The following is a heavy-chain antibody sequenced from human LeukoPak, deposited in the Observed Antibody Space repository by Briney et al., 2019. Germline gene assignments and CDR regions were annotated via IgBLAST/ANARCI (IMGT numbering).Heavy chain of an antibody. J-gene: IGHJ4*02. Sequence: GGSLRLSCAASGFTFSSYWMHWVRQAPGKGLEWVSSISSSSSYIYYADSVKGRFTISRDNAKNSLYLQMNSLRAEDTAVYYCATNYDILTGYFEVYWGQGTLVTVSS. V-gene: IGHV3-21*01. CDR1: GFTFSSYW. CDR2: ISSSSSYI. CDR3: ATNYDILTGYFEVY. D-gene: IGHD3-9*01.